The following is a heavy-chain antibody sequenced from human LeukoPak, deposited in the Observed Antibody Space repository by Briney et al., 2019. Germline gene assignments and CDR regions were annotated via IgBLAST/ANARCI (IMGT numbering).Heavy chain of an antibody. J-gene: IGHJ5*02. Sequence: PSETLSLTCTVSGGSISSSSYYWGWIRQPPGKGLEWIGSIYYSGSTYYNPSLKSRVTISVDTSKNQFSLKLSSVTAADTAVYYCARQRGSSSWYHKPVLYNWFDPWGQGTLVTVSS. CDR3: ARQRGSSSWYHKPVLYNWFDP. V-gene: IGHV4-39*01. CDR1: GGSISSSSYY. D-gene: IGHD6-13*01. CDR2: IYYSGST.